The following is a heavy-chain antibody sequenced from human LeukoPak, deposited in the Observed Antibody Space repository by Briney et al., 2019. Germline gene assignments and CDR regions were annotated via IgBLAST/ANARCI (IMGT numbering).Heavy chain of an antibody. D-gene: IGHD3-22*01. Sequence: ASVKVSCKASGYTFTSYDINWVRQATGQGLEWMGWMNPNSGNTGYAQKFQGRVTMTRNTSISTAYMELSSLRSEDTAVYYCARVGYYYDSSGYYSDAFDIWGQGTMVTVSS. V-gene: IGHV1-8*01. J-gene: IGHJ3*02. CDR3: ARVGYYYDSSGYYSDAFDI. CDR1: GYTFTSYD. CDR2: MNPNSGNT.